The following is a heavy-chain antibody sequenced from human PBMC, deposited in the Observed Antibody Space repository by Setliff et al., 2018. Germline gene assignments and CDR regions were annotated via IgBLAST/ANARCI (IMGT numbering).Heavy chain of an antibody. D-gene: IGHD6-19*01. CDR3: VRTDYSDGRYSMDV. Sequence: SETLSLTCTVYGGPLSGFSWNWIRQSPGGGLEWIGEITDTGRTKYIPSLKSRVTISVDKSTTQFSLKLNSVTAADTAVYYCVRTDYSDGRYSMDVWGKGTTVTVSS. CDR1: GGPLSGFS. J-gene: IGHJ6*03. CDR2: ITDTGRT. V-gene: IGHV4-34*01.